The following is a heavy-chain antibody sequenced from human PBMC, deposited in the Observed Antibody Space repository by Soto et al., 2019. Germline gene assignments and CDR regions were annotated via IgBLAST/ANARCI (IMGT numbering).Heavy chain of an antibody. D-gene: IGHD2-8*01. CDR3: ARDDCTNGVCYIGY. V-gene: IGHV1-18*04. CDR1: GYSFISYG. Sequence: ASVKVSCKASGYSFISYGINWVRQAPGQGLGWMGWINAYNGYTNYAQKLQGRVTLTADTSTSTAYMELRSLRSDDTAVYFCARDDCTNGVCYIGYWGQGTLVTVSS. J-gene: IGHJ4*02. CDR2: INAYNGYT.